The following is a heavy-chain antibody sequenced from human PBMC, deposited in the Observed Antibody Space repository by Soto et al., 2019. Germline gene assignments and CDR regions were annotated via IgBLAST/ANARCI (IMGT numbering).Heavy chain of an antibody. Sequence: QVQLQESGPGLVKPSQTLSLTCTVSGGSISSGGYYWSWIRQHPGKGLEWIGYIYYSGSTYYNPSLKSRVTISVDTSKNQFSLKLSSVTAADTAVYYCARERALEELVPHFDYWGQGTLVTVSS. CDR2: IYYSGST. CDR1: GGSISSGGYY. CDR3: ARERALEELVPHFDY. D-gene: IGHD6-13*01. V-gene: IGHV4-31*03. J-gene: IGHJ4*02.